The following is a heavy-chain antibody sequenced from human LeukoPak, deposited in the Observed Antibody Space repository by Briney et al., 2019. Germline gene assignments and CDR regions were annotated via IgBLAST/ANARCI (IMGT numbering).Heavy chain of an antibody. D-gene: IGHD1-26*01. Sequence: GGSLRLSCAASAFTFSDYYMSWIRQAPGKGLEWVSYISSSGSATYYADSVKGRFTISRDNAKNSLYLQMNSLRAEDTAVYYCARGWEQANWYFDLWGRGTLVTVSS. CDR2: ISSSGSAT. J-gene: IGHJ2*01. CDR1: AFTFSDYY. V-gene: IGHV3-11*04. CDR3: ARGWEQANWYFDL.